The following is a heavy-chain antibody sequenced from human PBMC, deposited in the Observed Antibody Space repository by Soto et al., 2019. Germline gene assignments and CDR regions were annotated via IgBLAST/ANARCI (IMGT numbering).Heavy chain of an antibody. CDR1: GGSFSGYY. J-gene: IGHJ5*02. Sequence: SETLSLTCAVYGGSFSGYYWSWIRQPPGKGLEWIGEINHSGSTNYNPSLKSRVTISVDTSKNQFSLKLSSVTAADTAVYYCARGFVFFSIVVVPAARPNWFDPWGQGTLVTVSS. D-gene: IGHD2-2*01. V-gene: IGHV4-34*01. CDR3: ARGFVFFSIVVVPAARPNWFDP. CDR2: INHSGST.